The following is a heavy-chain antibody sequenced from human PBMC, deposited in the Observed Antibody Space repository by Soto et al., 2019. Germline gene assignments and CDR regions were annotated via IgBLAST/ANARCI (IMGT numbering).Heavy chain of an antibody. CDR2: IKSKTDGGKT. CDR1: GFTFSNAW. D-gene: IGHD3-10*01. J-gene: IGHJ6*02. CDR3: TTHDYGSGSLLIYYYYYGMDV. Sequence: GGSLRLSCAASGFTFSNAWMNWVRQAPGKGLEWVGRIKSKTDGGKTDYAAPVKGRFTISRNDSKNTLYLQMNSLKTEDTAVYYCTTHDYGSGSLLIYYYYYGMDVWGQGTTVTVSS. V-gene: IGHV3-15*07.